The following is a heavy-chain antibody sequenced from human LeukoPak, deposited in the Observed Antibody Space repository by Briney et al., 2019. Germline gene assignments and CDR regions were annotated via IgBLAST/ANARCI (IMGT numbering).Heavy chain of an antibody. CDR2: VSAYNGDT. Sequence: GASVKVSCKASGGTFSSYAISWVRQAPGQGLEWMGWVSAYNGDTNYAQKVQGRVTMTTDTSTSTGYMELRSLRSDDTAVYYCCRGSYYDYWGQGTLVTVSS. V-gene: IGHV1-18*01. CDR1: GGTFSSYA. J-gene: IGHJ4*02. D-gene: IGHD1-26*01. CDR3: CRGSYYDY.